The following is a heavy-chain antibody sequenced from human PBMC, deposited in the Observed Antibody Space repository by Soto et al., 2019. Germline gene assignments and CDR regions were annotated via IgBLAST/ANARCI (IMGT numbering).Heavy chain of an antibody. CDR2: INAGNGNT. V-gene: IGHV1-3*01. D-gene: IGHD6-19*01. CDR3: ARDFEAGTFDY. Sequence: ASVKVSCKASGDTFTSYAMHWVRQAPGQRLEWMGWINAGNGNTKYSQKFQGRVTITRDTSASTAYMELSSLRSEDTAVYYCARDFEAGTFDYWGQGTLVTVSS. J-gene: IGHJ4*02. CDR1: GDTFTSYA.